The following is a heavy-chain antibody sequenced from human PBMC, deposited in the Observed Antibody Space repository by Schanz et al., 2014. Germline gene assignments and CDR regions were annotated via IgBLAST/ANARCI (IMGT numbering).Heavy chain of an antibody. J-gene: IGHJ4*02. CDR3: ARGIQAWLQWYFDY. CDR1: GGSISSSNW. CDR2: IYHSGST. D-gene: IGHD5-18*01. Sequence: QVQLQESGPGLVKPSQTLSLTCAVSGGSISSSNWWSWVRQPPGKGLGWIGEIYHSGSTNYNPSLKSRVPRSLDTSKNHSPLTRSSVTAADTAVYYCARGIQAWLQWYFDYWGQGTLVTVSS. V-gene: IGHV4-4*02.